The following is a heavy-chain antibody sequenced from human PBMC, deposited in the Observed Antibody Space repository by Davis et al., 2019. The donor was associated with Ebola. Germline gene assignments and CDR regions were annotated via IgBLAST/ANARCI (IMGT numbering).Heavy chain of an antibody. CDR2: IYYSGST. V-gene: IGHV4-39*07. CDR1: GGSISSSSYY. Sequence: GSLRLSCTVSGGSISSSSYYWGWIRQPPGKGLEWIGSIYYSGSTYYNPSLESRVTISVDKSNNQFSLKMNSVTAADTAMYYCARNNRNNGYYFDYWGQGTLVTVSS. D-gene: IGHD1/OR15-1a*01. J-gene: IGHJ4*02. CDR3: ARNNRNNGYYFDY.